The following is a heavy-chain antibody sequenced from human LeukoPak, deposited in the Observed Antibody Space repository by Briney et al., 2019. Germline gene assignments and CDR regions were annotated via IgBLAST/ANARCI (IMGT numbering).Heavy chain of an antibody. V-gene: IGHV5-51*01. J-gene: IGHJ4*02. CDR3: ATSESQTRFDY. CDR1: GYNFTTYW. D-gene: IGHD1/OR15-1a*01. Sequence: GASLKISCRGSGYNFTTYWIVWVRQMPGKGLEWMGIIFPGDSDTRYSPSFQGQVTISADQSFSTAYLHWSSLRASDTAMYYCATSESQTRFDYWGQGTPVTVSS. CDR2: IFPGDSDT.